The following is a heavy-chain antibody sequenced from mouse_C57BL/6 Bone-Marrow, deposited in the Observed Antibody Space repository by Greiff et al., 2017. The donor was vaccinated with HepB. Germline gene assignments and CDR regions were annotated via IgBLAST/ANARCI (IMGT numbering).Heavy chain of an antibody. J-gene: IGHJ2*01. CDR3: ARVMITTGSLYYFDY. V-gene: IGHV1-26*01. Sequence: EVQLQQSGPELVKPWASVKISCKASGYTFTDYYMNWVKQSHGKSLEWIGDINPNNGGTSYNQKFKGKATLTVDKSSSTAYMELRSLTSEDSAVYYCARVMITTGSLYYFDYWGQGTTLTVSS. CDR2: INPNNGGT. D-gene: IGHD2-4*01. CDR1: GYTFTDYY.